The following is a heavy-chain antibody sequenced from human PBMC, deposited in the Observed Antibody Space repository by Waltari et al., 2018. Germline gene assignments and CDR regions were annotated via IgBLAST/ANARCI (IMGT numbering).Heavy chain of an antibody. V-gene: IGHV4-34*01. CDR3: ARAPKGYGSGSYYQRRLDY. CDR2: INHSGST. J-gene: IGHJ4*02. CDR1: GGSFSGYY. Sequence: QVQLQQWGAGLLKPSETLSLTCAVYGGSFSGYYWSWIRKPPGKGLEWIGEINHSGSTNYNPSLKSRVTISVDTSKNQFSLKLSSVTAADTAVYYCARAPKGYGSGSYYQRRLDYWGQGTLVTVSS. D-gene: IGHD3-10*01.